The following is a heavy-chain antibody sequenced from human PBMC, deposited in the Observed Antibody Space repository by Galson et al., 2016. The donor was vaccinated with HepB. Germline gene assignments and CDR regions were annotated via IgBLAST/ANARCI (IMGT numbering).Heavy chain of an antibody. CDR3: ARDLINDYGDFGY. D-gene: IGHD4/OR15-4a*01. V-gene: IGHV3-66*01. CDR1: GFTVSNNY. J-gene: IGHJ4*02. CDR2: IYRGGDT. Sequence: LRLSCAASGFTVSNNYMRWIRPAPGKGLESVSFIYRGGDTYYAESVRVRFTISRDNAGNTLYLQMNSLRAEDTALYYCARDLINDYGDFGYWGQGTLVTVSS.